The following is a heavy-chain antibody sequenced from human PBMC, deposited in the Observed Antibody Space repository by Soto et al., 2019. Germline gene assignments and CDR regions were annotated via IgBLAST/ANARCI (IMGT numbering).Heavy chain of an antibody. Sequence: SETLSLTCAVYGGSFSGYYWSWIRQPPGKGLEWIGEINHSGSTNYNPSLKSRVTISVDTSKNQFSLKLSSVTAADTAVYYCATRIAVAVNFDYWGQGTLVTVSS. CDR1: GGSFSGYY. CDR2: INHSGST. CDR3: ATRIAVAVNFDY. J-gene: IGHJ4*02. V-gene: IGHV4-34*01. D-gene: IGHD6-19*01.